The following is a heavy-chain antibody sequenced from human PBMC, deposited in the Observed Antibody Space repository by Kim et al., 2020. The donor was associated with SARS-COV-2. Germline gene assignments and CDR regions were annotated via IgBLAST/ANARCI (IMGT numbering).Heavy chain of an antibody. CDR2: INSDGSST. CDR3: ARVRRDGDYFDY. D-gene: IGHD4-17*01. CDR1: GFTFSSYW. Sequence: GGSLRLSCAASGFTFSSYWMHWVRQAPGKGLVWVSRINSDGSSTSYADSVKGRFTISRDNAKNTLYLQMNSLRAEDTAVYYCARVRRDGDYFDYWGQGTLVTVSS. J-gene: IGHJ4*02. V-gene: IGHV3-74*01.